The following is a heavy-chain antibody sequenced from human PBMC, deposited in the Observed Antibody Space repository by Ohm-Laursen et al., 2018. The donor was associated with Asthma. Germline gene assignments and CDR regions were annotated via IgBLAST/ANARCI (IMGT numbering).Heavy chain of an antibody. Sequence: ASVKVSCKTSGGTFSSYAISWVRQAPGQGLEWMGGIIPIFGTANYAQKFQGRVTITADESTSTAYMELSSLRSEDTAVYYCARAEDYGATYYFDYWGQGTLVTVSS. J-gene: IGHJ4*02. V-gene: IGHV1-69*13. CDR3: ARAEDYGATYYFDY. D-gene: IGHD4-17*01. CDR2: IIPIFGTA. CDR1: GGTFSSYA.